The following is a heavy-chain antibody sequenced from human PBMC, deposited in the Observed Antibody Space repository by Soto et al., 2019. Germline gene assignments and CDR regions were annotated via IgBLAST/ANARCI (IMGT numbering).Heavy chain of an antibody. CDR3: ARAKGAIRITMVRGVILDWFDP. D-gene: IGHD3-10*01. CDR2: IYYSGST. J-gene: IGHJ5*02. CDR1: GGSISSGGYY. Sequence: QVQLQESGPGLVKPSQTLSRTCTVSGGSISSGGYYWSWIRQYPGKGLEWIGYIYYSGSTYYNPSLKRRVTISVDTSKNQFSLKLSSVTAADTTVYYCARAKGAIRITMVRGVILDWFDPWGQGTLVTVSS. V-gene: IGHV4-31*03.